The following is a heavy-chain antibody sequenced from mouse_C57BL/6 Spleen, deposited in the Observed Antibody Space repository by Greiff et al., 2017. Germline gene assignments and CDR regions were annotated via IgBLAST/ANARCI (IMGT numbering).Heavy chain of an antibody. CDR3: ARGYGYGFDY. J-gene: IGHJ2*01. CDR1: GFTFSSYA. CDR2: ISDGGSYT. Sequence: EVKLVESGGGLVKPGGSLKLSCAASGFTFSSYAMSWVRQTPEKRLEWVATISDGGSYTYYPDNVKGRFTISRDNAKNNLYLQMSHLKSEDTAMYYCARGYGYGFDYWGEGTTLTGSS. D-gene: IGHD2-2*01. V-gene: IGHV5-4*03.